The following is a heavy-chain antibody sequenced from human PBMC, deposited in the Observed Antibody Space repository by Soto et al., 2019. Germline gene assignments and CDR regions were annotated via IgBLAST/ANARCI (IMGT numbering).Heavy chain of an antibody. Sequence: SETLSLTCSVYGGSFSDYYWSWIRQPPGKGLEWIGEINHSGSTNYNPSLKSRVTISVHTSKNQFSLKLSSVTAADTAVYYCARDLAAVPRAFDYWGRGTLVTVSS. CDR1: GGSFSDYY. V-gene: IGHV4-34*01. D-gene: IGHD6-13*01. J-gene: IGHJ4*02. CDR3: ARDLAAVPRAFDY. CDR2: INHSGST.